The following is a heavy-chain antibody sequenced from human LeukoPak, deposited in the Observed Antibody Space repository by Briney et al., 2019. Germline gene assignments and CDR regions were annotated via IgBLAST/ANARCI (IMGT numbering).Heavy chain of an antibody. CDR1: GFTFGSYW. Sequence: GGSLRLSCAASGFTFGSYWMHWVRQAPGKGLVWVSRIHPNGVNTNYADSVKGRFTISRDNSKNTLHLQMNSLRAEDTAVYYCARSNDAFDIWGQGTMVTVSS. D-gene: IGHD5/OR15-5a*01. V-gene: IGHV3-74*01. CDR2: IHPNGVNT. J-gene: IGHJ3*02. CDR3: ARSNDAFDI.